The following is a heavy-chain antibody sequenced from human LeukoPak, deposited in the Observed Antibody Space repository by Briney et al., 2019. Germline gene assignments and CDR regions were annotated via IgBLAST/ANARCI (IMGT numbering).Heavy chain of an antibody. J-gene: IGHJ3*02. V-gene: IGHV5-51*01. CDR1: GYTFSTSW. Sequence: GESLKISCKASGYTFSTSWIGWVRQMPGTGLEWMGIIYTGDSDTRYSPSFQGQVTISVDRSITTAYLQWSSLKASDTAMYYCTRNRVGVLEWLSRWDAFDIWGQGTMVTVST. D-gene: IGHD3-3*01. CDR3: TRNRVGVLEWLSRWDAFDI. CDR2: IYTGDSDT.